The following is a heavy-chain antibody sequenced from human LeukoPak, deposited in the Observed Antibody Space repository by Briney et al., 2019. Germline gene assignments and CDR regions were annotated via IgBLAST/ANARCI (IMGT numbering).Heavy chain of an antibody. CDR3: ARGDAAVAFDY. D-gene: IGHD6-19*01. J-gene: IGHJ4*02. CDR2: IIPILGIA. V-gene: IGHV1-69*04. CDR1: GGTFSSYA. Sequence: GASVKVSCKASGGTFSSYAISWVRQAPGQGLEWMGRIIPILGIANYAQKFQGRVTITADKSTSTAYMELSSLRSEDTAVYYCARGDAAVAFDYWGQGTLVTVSS.